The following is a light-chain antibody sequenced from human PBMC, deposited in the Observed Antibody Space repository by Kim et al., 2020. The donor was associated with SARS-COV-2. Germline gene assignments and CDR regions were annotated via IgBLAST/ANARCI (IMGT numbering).Light chain of an antibody. CDR3: MQALLTPPYT. Sequence: PASTSCWTSQSRLHPNGYNNFYWYLKKPGQSPQLLIYWCFYRPSGVPDRFSGSGAGTAVSLKISSVEAEDVVIYYCMQALLTPPYTFGQGTKLEI. CDR1: QSRLHPNGYNN. V-gene: IGKV2-28*01. CDR2: WCF. J-gene: IGKJ2*01.